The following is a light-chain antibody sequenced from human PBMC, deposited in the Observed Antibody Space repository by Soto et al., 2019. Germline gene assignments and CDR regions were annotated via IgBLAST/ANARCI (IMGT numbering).Light chain of an antibody. CDR3: QQGFSTPCT. CDR2: GAS. J-gene: IGKJ1*01. Sequence: QVTQSPPSLSASIGDTVILTCRSAQSISNYLNWYNQKPGKVPNLLIYGASKLHDGVSSRFSGSGFGPDFTLTITILQPEYFATDFCQQGFSTPCTFGQGTPVEI. CDR1: QSISNY. V-gene: IGKV1-39*01.